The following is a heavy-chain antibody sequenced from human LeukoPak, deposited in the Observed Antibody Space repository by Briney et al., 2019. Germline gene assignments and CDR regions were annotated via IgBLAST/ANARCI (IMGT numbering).Heavy chain of an antibody. CDR1: GFTFSSYA. D-gene: IGHD3-22*01. J-gene: IGHJ4*02. V-gene: IGHV3-23*01. Sequence: GGSLRLSCAASGFTFSSYAMSWVRQAPGKGLEWVPAISGSGGRTYYTDSVKGRFTISRDNSKNTLYLQMNSLRAEDTAVYYCAKARYYDSSGPFDYWGQGTLVTVSS. CDR2: ISGSGGRT. CDR3: AKARYYDSSGPFDY.